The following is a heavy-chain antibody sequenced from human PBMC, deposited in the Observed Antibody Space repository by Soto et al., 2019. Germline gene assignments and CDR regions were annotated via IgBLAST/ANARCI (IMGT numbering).Heavy chain of an antibody. Sequence: SVKVSCKASGGTFSSYAISWVRQAPGQGLEWMGGIIPIFGTANYAQKFQGRVTITADESTSTAYMELSSLRSEDTAVYYCARDPYYYDTRAFDIWGQGTMVTVS. J-gene: IGHJ3*02. CDR1: GGTFSSYA. V-gene: IGHV1-69*13. CDR3: ARDPYYYDTRAFDI. CDR2: IIPIFGTA. D-gene: IGHD3-22*01.